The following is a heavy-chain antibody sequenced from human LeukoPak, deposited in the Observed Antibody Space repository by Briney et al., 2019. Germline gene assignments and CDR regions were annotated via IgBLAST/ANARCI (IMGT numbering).Heavy chain of an antibody. CDR3: ARGYYDSRYFDY. J-gene: IGHJ4*02. Sequence: ASVKVSCKASGGTFSSYAISWVRQAPGQGLGWMGGIIPIFGTANYAQKFQGRVTITADESTSTAYMELSSLRSEDTAVYYCARGYYDSRYFDYWGQGTLVTVSS. CDR2: IIPIFGTA. CDR1: GGTFSSYA. V-gene: IGHV1-69*01. D-gene: IGHD3-22*01.